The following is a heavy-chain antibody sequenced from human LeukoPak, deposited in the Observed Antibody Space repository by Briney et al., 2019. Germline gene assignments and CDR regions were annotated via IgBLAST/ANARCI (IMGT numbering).Heavy chain of an antibody. CDR2: IYYSGST. CDR1: GGSISSSSYY. Sequence: SETLSLTCTVSGGSISSSSYYWGWIRQPPGKGLEWIGSIYYSGSTYYNPSLKSRVTISVDTSKNQFSLKLSSVTAADTAVYYCAGDYYDSSGYYRPLDYWGQGTLVTVSS. V-gene: IGHV4-39*07. J-gene: IGHJ4*02. D-gene: IGHD3-22*01. CDR3: AGDYYDSSGYYRPLDY.